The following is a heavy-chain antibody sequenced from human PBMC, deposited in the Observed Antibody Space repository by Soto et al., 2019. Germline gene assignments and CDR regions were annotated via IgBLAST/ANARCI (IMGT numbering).Heavy chain of an antibody. Sequence: QVQLVQSGAEVKKPGSSVKVSCKASGDTFSSYAITWVRQAPAQGLEWMGGIIPIFGTANYAQKFQGRVTITADESTSTAYMDLSSLRSEATAVYYCARGVVPAANEEYYFDYWGQGTLVTVSS. CDR3: ARGVVPAANEEYYFDY. V-gene: IGHV1-69*01. J-gene: IGHJ4*02. D-gene: IGHD2-2*01. CDR2: IIPIFGTA. CDR1: GDTFSSYA.